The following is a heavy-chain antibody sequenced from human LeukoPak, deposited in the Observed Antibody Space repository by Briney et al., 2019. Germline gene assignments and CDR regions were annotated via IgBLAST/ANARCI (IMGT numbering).Heavy chain of an antibody. CDR3: ASKGDTYWGGDCYSN. Sequence: SVKVSCKASGGTFSSYTISWVRQAPGQGLEWMGRIIPILGIANYAQKFQGRVTITADKSTSTAYMGLSSLRSEDTAVYYCASKGDTYWGGDCYSNWGQGTLVTVSS. D-gene: IGHD2-21*01. CDR2: IIPILGIA. V-gene: IGHV1-69*02. J-gene: IGHJ4*02. CDR1: GGTFSSYT.